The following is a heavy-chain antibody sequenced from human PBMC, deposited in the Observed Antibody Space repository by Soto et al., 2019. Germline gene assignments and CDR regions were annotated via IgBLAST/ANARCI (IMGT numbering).Heavy chain of an antibody. Sequence: QVQLVQSGAEVKKPGASVKVSCKASGYTFTNFAISWVRQAPGQGLEWMGWISAYNGKTNYAQKLQGRVTMTTDTSTSTAYMELRSLRSDDTAVYYCASDRPTVTTHYWGQGTMVTVSS. CDR1: GYTFTNFA. V-gene: IGHV1-18*01. D-gene: IGHD4-17*01. J-gene: IGHJ4*02. CDR2: ISAYNGKT. CDR3: ASDRPTVTTHY.